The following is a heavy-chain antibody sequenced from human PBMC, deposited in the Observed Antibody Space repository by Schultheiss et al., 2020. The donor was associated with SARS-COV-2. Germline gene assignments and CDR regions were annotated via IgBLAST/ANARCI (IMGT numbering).Heavy chain of an antibody. J-gene: IGHJ4*02. D-gene: IGHD3-22*01. CDR2: INHSGST. CDR1: GGSISSYY. Sequence: SQTLSLTCTVSGGSISSYYWSWIRQPPGKGLEWIGEINHSGSTNYNPSLKSRVTISVDTSKNQFSLKLSSVTAADTAVYYCARAYDSSGYYPGYWGQGTLVTVSS. V-gene: IGHV4-34*01. CDR3: ARAYDSSGYYPGY.